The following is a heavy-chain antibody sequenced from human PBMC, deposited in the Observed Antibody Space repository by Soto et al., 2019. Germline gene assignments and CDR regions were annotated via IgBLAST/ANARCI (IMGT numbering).Heavy chain of an antibody. CDR3: ANVRYGHGFWDEGATYFDY. V-gene: IGHV3-23*01. Sequence: EVHRLESGGGLVQPGGSLRLSCAASGFTFSSYAMSWVRQAPGRGLEWVSTISGSGGSTYDADSVKGRFTISTDNTKNTLHLQMNGLRAEDTAVYYCANVRYGHGFWDEGATYFDYWGQGTLVTVSS. CDR2: ISGSGGST. J-gene: IGHJ4*02. CDR1: GFTFSSYA. D-gene: IGHD3-3*01.